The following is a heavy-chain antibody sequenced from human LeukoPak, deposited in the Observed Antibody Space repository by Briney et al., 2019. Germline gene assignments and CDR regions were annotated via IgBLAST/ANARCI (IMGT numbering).Heavy chain of an antibody. V-gene: IGHV3-9*01. Sequence: GGSLRLSCAASGFDFEDYAIHWVRQVPGKGLEWVSGISWNSGAKAYADSVRGRFTISRDNAKNSLYLQMNSLRGEDTALYYCAKARLMATPFYYYGMDVWGPGTTVTVSS. CDR1: GFDFEDYA. J-gene: IGHJ6*02. CDR3: AKARLMATPFYYYGMDV. CDR2: ISWNSGAK. D-gene: IGHD5-24*01.